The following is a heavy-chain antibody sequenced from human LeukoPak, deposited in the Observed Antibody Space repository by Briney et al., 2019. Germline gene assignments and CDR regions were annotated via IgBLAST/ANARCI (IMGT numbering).Heavy chain of an antibody. D-gene: IGHD5-18*01. CDR2: IIPIFGTA. CDR3: ARVRDTAMALYYYGMDV. V-gene: IGHV1-69*13. CDR1: GYTFTSYG. Sequence: SVKVSCKASGYTFTSYGISWVRQAPGQGLEWMGGIIPIFGTANYAQKFQGRVTITADESTSTAYMELSSLRSEDTAVYYCARVRDTAMALYYYGMDVWGQGTTVTVSS. J-gene: IGHJ6*02.